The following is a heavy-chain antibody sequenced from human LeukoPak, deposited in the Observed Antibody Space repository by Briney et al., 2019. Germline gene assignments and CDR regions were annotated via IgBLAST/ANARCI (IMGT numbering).Heavy chain of an antibody. CDR1: GFTFSSYW. CDR2: IKKDGSEK. V-gene: IGHV3-7*01. Sequence: PGGSLRLSCAASGFTFSSYWMSWVRQAPGKGREWVANIKKDGSEKYYVDSVKGRFTISRDNATNSLYLQMNSLRAEDTAVYYCAREGSVVVPAAISYWGQGTLVTVSS. J-gene: IGHJ4*02. CDR3: AREGSVVVPAAISY. D-gene: IGHD2-2*01.